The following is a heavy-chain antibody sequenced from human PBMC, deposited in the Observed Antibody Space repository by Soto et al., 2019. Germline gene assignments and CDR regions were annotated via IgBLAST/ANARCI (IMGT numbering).Heavy chain of an antibody. CDR1: GDTFNSYT. Sequence: QVQLVQSGAEVRKPGSSVKVSCKASGDTFNSYTFSWVRQAPGQGLEWMGRFIPIVDLTNYAQSLQGRATITADKSTSTVYMELYSLRSDDTAMYYCAVHRVHQSTSWIHFWGQGTLVTVSS. V-gene: IGHV1-69*02. D-gene: IGHD2-2*01. CDR2: FIPIVDLT. J-gene: IGHJ4*02. CDR3: AVHRVHQSTSWIHF.